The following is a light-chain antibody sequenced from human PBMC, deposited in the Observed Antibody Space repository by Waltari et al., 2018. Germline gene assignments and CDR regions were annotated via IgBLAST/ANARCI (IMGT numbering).Light chain of an antibody. V-gene: IGLV1-51*01. CDR3: ATWDNSLTAVV. CDR1: SSNIGNYF. J-gene: IGLJ2*01. Sequence: QSVLTQPPSVSAAPGQKVTISCSGSSSNIGNYFVSWYHQLPGATPKLLIYDKNKRPSGIPDRFSASKSGTSATLDITGLQIGDEADYYGATWDNSLTAVVFGGGTKLTVL. CDR2: DKN.